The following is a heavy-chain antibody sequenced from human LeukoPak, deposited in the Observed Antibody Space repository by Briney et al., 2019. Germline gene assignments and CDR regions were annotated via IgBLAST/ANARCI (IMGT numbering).Heavy chain of an antibody. V-gene: IGHV4-59*01. J-gene: IGHJ4*02. Sequence: PSETLSLTCTVSGGSISGYCWSWIRQPPGKGLEWIAYICYSGSTNHNPSLKSRVSMSVDTSNNQFSLKLNSLTAADTAVYYCARGGTSYDCWGQGTLVTVSS. CDR1: GGSISGYC. D-gene: IGHD1-26*01. CDR2: ICYSGST. CDR3: ARGGTSYDC.